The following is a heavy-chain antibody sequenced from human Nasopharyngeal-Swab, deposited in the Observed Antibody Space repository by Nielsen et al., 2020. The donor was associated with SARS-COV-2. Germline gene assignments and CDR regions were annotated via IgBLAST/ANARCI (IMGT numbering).Heavy chain of an antibody. CDR3: ARQQGGYYYYYGMDV. CDR2: IYYDGNT. Sequence: WIRQPPGKGLQHIGSIYYDGNTYYDPSLKGRLTISVDTSRDQFSLKLSSVTAADTAIYFCARQQGGYYYYYGMDVWGQGTPVTVSS. D-gene: IGHD3-16*01. V-gene: IGHV4-39*01. J-gene: IGHJ6*02.